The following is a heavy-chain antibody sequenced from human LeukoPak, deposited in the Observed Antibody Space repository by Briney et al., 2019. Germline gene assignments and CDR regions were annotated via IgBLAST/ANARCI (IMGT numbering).Heavy chain of an antibody. CDR2: IYYSGST. Sequence: PSETLSLTCTISGGSISSYYWSWFRQPPGKGLEWIGYIYYSGSTNYNPSLKSRITISVDTSKNHFSLRLSSVTAADTAVYYCARGVRVTMVRGVIIGHYYYYMDVWGKGTTVTISS. V-gene: IGHV4-59*01. J-gene: IGHJ6*03. D-gene: IGHD3-10*01. CDR3: ARGVRVTMVRGVIIGHYYYYMDV. CDR1: GGSISSYY.